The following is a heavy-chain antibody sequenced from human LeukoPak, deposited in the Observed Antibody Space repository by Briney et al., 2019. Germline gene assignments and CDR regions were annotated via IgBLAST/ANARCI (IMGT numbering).Heavy chain of an antibody. CDR2: IIPIFGTA. D-gene: IGHD3-22*01. CDR1: GYTFTGYY. J-gene: IGHJ5*02. V-gene: IGHV1-69*13. Sequence: GASVKVSCKASGYTFTGYYMHWVRQAPGQGLEWMGGIIPIFGTANYAQKFQGRVTITADESTSTAYMELSSLRSEDTAVYYCAGYDAHLRGFDPWGQGTLVTVSS. CDR3: AGYDAHLRGFDP.